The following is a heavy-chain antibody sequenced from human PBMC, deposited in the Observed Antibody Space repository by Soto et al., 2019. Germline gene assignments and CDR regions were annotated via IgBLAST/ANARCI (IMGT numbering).Heavy chain of an antibody. CDR3: ASDYNAYQRQHLFDI. D-gene: IGHD3-10*01. CDR2: INPSGAST. V-gene: IGHV1-46*02. CDR1: GYSFNSYY. J-gene: IGHJ3*02. Sequence: QVQLVQSGAEVKKPGASVKVACKASGYSFNSYYMHWVRQAPGQGPEWMGVINPSGASTSYAQKFQGRVTMTRDTSTSTVYLELSSLRSEDTAVFYCASDYNAYQRQHLFDILGQGTLVTVSS.